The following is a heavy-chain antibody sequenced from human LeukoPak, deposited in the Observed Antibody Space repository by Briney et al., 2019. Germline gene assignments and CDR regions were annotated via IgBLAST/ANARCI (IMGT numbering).Heavy chain of an antibody. J-gene: IGHJ4*02. D-gene: IGHD5-12*01. Sequence: PGGSLRLPCAASGFSFSSYAMSWVRQAPGKGLEWVSTITGGGGSTYYADSVKGRFTISRDNSKDTFYLQMNSLRVEDTAVYYCAKARIAATIYPKEVNFDYWGQGTLVTVSS. V-gene: IGHV3-23*01. CDR2: ITGGGGST. CDR3: AKARIAATIYPKEVNFDY. CDR1: GFSFSSYA.